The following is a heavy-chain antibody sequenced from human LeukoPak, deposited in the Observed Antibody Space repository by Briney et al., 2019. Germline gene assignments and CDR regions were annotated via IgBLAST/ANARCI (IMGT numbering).Heavy chain of an antibody. CDR2: IKQDGSEK. D-gene: IGHD3-16*01. J-gene: IGHJ4*02. Sequence: PGGSLRLSCAASGFTVSGNYMSWVRQAPGKGLEWVANIKQDGSEKYYVDSVKGRFTISRDNAKNSLYLQMNSLRAEDTAVYYCARRGSFDYWGQGTLVTVSS. CDR1: GFTVSGNY. V-gene: IGHV3-7*01. CDR3: ARRGSFDY.